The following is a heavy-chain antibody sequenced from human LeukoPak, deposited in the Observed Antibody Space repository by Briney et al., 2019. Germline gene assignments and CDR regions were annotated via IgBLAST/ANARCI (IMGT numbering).Heavy chain of an antibody. V-gene: IGHV4-39*01. CDR2: NHHSEIT. D-gene: IGHD2/OR15-2a*01. J-gene: IGHJ3*02. CDR1: GGSIRSTYY. CDR3: ARQIGRGRWAFDI. Sequence: PETLSLTCTASGGSIRSTYYWGWIRQPPGKGQEWIGRNHHSEITYYIPSLKSRLSIFVDSSNTNFSLKLISATAPATATYYCARQIGRGRWAFDIWGQGTVVTVSS.